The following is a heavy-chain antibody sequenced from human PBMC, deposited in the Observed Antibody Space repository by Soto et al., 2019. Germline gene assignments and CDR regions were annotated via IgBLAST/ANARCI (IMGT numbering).Heavy chain of an antibody. Sequence: SETLSLTCTVSGGSISSYYWNWIRQPPGKGLEWIGYIYYSGSTNYNPSLKSRVTISVDTSKNQFSLKLSSVTAADTAVYYCARQQWLVLNAFDIWGQGTMVTVSS. J-gene: IGHJ3*02. CDR1: GGSISSYY. D-gene: IGHD6-19*01. CDR2: IYYSGST. V-gene: IGHV4-59*01. CDR3: ARQQWLVLNAFDI.